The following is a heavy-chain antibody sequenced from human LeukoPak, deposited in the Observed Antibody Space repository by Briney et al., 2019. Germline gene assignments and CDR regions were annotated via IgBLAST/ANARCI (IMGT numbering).Heavy chain of an antibody. CDR1: GYTFTSYR. D-gene: IGHD6-19*01. CDR2: IRAYNCNT. J-gene: IGHJ4*02. V-gene: IGHV1-18*01. CDR3: ARTVAGKGTWTY. Sequence: SVPVSCKASGYTFTSYRYSWVRQAPAQGLAGMGWIRAYNCNTNFVQRLQGRVTMTTDTSTSTAYMELRSLRSDDTAVYYCARTVAGKGTWTYWGQGTLVTVSS.